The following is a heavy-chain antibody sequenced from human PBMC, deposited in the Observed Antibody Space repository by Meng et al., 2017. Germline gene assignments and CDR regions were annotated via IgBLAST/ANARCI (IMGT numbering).Heavy chain of an antibody. V-gene: IGHV3-21*01. CDR1: GFTFSSYS. Sequence: ETLSLTCAASGFTFSSYSMNWVRQAPGKGLEWVSSISSSSSYIYYADSVKGRFTISRDNAKNSLYLQMNSLRAEDTAVYYCARAPTTVIGDYWGQGTLVTVSS. J-gene: IGHJ4*02. CDR2: ISSSSSYI. D-gene: IGHD4-17*01. CDR3: ARAPTTVIGDY.